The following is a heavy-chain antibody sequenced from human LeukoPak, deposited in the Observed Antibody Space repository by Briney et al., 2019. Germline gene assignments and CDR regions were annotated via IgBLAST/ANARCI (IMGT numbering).Heavy chain of an antibody. Sequence: ASVKVSCKASGYTFTSYAMHWVRQAPGQRLEWMGWINAGNGNTKYSQEFQGRVTMTRNTSISTAYMELSSLGSEDTAVYYCARYRVAPDAFDIWGQGTMVTVSS. CDR2: INAGNGNT. D-gene: IGHD1-14*01. CDR3: ARYRVAPDAFDI. J-gene: IGHJ3*02. V-gene: IGHV1-3*03. CDR1: GYTFTSYA.